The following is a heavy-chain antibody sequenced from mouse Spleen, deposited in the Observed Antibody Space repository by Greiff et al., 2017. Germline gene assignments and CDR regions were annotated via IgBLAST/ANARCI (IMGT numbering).Heavy chain of an antibody. Sequence: DVMLVESGGGLVKLGGSLKLSCAASGFTFSSYAMSWVRQTPEKRLEWVATISSGGGNTYYPDSVKGRFTISRDNAKNTLYLQMSSLKSEDTAMYYCAREGKGYFDYWGQGTTLTVSS. CDR3: AREGKGYFDY. J-gene: IGHJ2*01. CDR1: GFTFSSYA. CDR2: ISSGGGNT. V-gene: IGHV5-9*01.